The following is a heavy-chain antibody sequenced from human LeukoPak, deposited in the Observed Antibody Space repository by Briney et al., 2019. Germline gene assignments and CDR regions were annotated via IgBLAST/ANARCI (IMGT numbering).Heavy chain of an antibody. D-gene: IGHD2-15*01. Sequence: GGSLRLSCGASGFTFSSYWLSWVRQAPGRGLEWLAKIMQDGSEKNYVDSVKGRFTISRDNAKNSLYLQTNSLRAEDTAVYYCARGGGFLDHWGQGTLVTVSS. V-gene: IGHV3-7*01. CDR3: ARGGGFLDH. CDR1: GFTFSSYW. CDR2: IMQDGSEK. J-gene: IGHJ4*02.